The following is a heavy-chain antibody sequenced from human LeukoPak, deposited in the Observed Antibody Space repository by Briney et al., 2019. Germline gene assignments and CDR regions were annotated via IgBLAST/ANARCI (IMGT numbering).Heavy chain of an antibody. CDR3: ARGPQQLVHHYYYMDV. CDR2: TYTSGST. D-gene: IGHD6-6*01. CDR1: GGSISSYY. V-gene: IGHV4-4*07. J-gene: IGHJ6*03. Sequence: PSETLSLTCTVSGGSISSYYWSWIRQPAGKGLEWIGRTYTSGSTNYNPSLKSRVTMSVDTSKNQFSLKLSSVTAADTAVYYCARGPQQLVHHYYYMDVWGKGTTVTVSS.